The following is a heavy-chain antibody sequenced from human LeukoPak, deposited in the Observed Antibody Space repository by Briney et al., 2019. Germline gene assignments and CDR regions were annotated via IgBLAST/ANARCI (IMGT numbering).Heavy chain of an antibody. CDR1: GFTFRSYI. D-gene: IGHD6-13*01. CDR3: ILAAAGPAY. Sequence: GGSLRLSCTASGFTFRSYIMHWVRQAPGKGLEWVGRIRGKTDGETTDYAAPVQGRFTISKDDSKDTLYLQMNSLKAEDTAVYYCILAAAGPAYWGQGTLVTVSS. J-gene: IGHJ4*02. V-gene: IGHV3-15*01. CDR2: IRGKTDGETT.